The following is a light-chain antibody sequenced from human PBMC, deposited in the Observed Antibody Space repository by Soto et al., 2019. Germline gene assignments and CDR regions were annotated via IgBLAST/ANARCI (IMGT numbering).Light chain of an antibody. CDR3: ATWDDXLNGHV. Sequence: QSVLTQPHSLSGTPGQRPTVSCSGSDSNIGSYSVHWFQQLPGTAPKLLISTTYQRPSGVPERFSGSKSGTSASLAISGLQSEDEADYYCATWDDXLNGHVFGTGTKVTVL. CDR1: DSNIGSYS. CDR2: TTY. V-gene: IGLV1-44*01. J-gene: IGLJ1*01.